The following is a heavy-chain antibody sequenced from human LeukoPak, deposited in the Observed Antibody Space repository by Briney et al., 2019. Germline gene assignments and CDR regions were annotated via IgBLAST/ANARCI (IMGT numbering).Heavy chain of an antibody. CDR1: GFTFSDYY. D-gene: IGHD1-14*01. Sequence: GGSLRLSCAASGFTFSDYYMSWIRQAPGKGLEWVSSISGSGDNTYHADSVKGRFTISRDNPKNTVYLQMNSLRAEDSAIYYRAILPIVSVPSAKQNLDYWGHGTQVTVSS. J-gene: IGHJ4*01. V-gene: IGHV3-11*01. CDR3: AILPIVSVPSAKQNLDY. CDR2: ISGSGDNT.